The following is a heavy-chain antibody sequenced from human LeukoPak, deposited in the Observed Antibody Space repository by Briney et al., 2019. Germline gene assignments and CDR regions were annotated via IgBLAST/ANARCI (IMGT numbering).Heavy chain of an antibody. CDR2: INTNTGNP. V-gene: IGHV7-4-1*02. J-gene: IGHJ5*02. Sequence: GASAKVSCKSSGYTFTTYTINWVRQAPGQGLEWMGWINTNTGNPTYAQGFTGRFVFSLDTSVSTAYLQISSLKAEDTAVYYCARSEVPAAIGWFDPWGQGTLVTVSS. CDR3: ARSEVPAAIGWFDP. D-gene: IGHD2-2*02. CDR1: GYTFTTYT.